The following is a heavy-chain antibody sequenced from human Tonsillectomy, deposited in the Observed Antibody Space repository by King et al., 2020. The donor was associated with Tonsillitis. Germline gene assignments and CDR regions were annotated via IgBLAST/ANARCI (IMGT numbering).Heavy chain of an antibody. V-gene: IGHV2-70*01. CDR1: GFSLSTSALC. D-gene: IGHD3-3*01. CDR3: ARISNDFWSGYADY. J-gene: IGHJ4*02. CDR2: IDWGDDK. Sequence: VTLKESGPALVKPTQTLTLTCTFSGFSLSTSALCVSWIRQPPGKALEWLALIDWGDDKYYSTSLKTRLTISKDTTKNQVVLTMTNMDPVDTATYYCARISNDFWSGYADYWGQGTLVTVSS.